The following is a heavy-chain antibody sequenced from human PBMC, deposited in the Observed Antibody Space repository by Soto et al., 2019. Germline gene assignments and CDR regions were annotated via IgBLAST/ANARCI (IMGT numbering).Heavy chain of an antibody. V-gene: IGHV1-3*01. D-gene: IGHD1-26*01. CDR1: GYTSTSIA. CDR2: INAANGNT. Sequence: QVQLVQSGAEVKKPGASVKVSCKASGYTSTSIAIHWVRQAPGQRLEWMGWINAANGNTKYSQKFQGRVTITRDTSASTASMELSSLRSEDTAVYYCARSGSYYGMDVWGQGTTVTVSS. CDR3: ARSGSYYGMDV. J-gene: IGHJ6*02.